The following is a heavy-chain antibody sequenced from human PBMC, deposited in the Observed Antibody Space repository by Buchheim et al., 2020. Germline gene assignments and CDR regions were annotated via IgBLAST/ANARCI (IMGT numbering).Heavy chain of an antibody. V-gene: IGHV3-7*01. CDR1: GFTFSSYW. CDR2: IKQDGSEK. D-gene: IGHD3-3*01. Sequence: EVQLVESGGGLVQPGGSLRLSCAASGFTFSSYWMSWVRQAPGKGLEWVANIKQDGSEKYYVDSVKGRFTISRDNAKNSLYLQMNSLKAEDTAVYYWARIGAGFYYDFWSGYDYFDYWGQGTL. CDR3: ARIGAGFYYDFWSGYDYFDY. J-gene: IGHJ4*02.